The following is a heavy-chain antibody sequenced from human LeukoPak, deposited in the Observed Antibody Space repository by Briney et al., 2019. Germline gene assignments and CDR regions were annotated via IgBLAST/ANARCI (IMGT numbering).Heavy chain of an antibody. V-gene: IGHV4-34*01. CDR3: AGLYSGSYDNTEYYFDY. J-gene: IGHJ4*02. CDR1: GGSFSGYY. Sequence: SETLSLTCAVYGGSFSGYYWSWIGQPPGKGLEWIGEINHSGSTNYNPSLKSRVTISVDTSKNQFSLKLSSVTAADTAVYYCAGLYSGSYDNTEYYFDYWGQGTLVTVSS. CDR2: INHSGST. D-gene: IGHD1-26*01.